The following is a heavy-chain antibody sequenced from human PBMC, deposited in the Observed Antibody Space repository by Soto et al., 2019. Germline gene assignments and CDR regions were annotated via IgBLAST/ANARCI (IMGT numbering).Heavy chain of an antibody. CDR2: INQDGSEK. J-gene: IGHJ4*02. V-gene: IGHV3-7*01. Sequence: EVQLVESGGGLVQPGGSLRLSCAASGFTFSNYWMTWVRQAPGKGLEWVANINQDGSEKYYVDSVKGRFTISRDIAKTSLYLQMNSLRAEDTAMYYCARCLTRLAPTDYWGQGTLVTVSS. CDR1: GFTFSNYW. D-gene: IGHD3-9*01. CDR3: ARCLTRLAPTDY.